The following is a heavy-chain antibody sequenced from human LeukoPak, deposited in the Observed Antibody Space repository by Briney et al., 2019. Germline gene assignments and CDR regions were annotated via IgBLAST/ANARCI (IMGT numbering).Heavy chain of an antibody. D-gene: IGHD2-15*01. J-gene: IGHJ5*01. CDR3: ARQAQQSAGQRPRWYHLDS. V-gene: IGHV4-59*08. Sequence: PSATLSLTCSVSGGSITNYYWNWIRQPLGKGLEWIGYIYYSGSTKYSPSHKSRVPISVDISKNQFSLQLSSVTAADTAVYYCARQAQQSAGQRPRWYHLDSWGQGTLVSVSS. CDR1: GGSITNYY. CDR2: IYYSGST.